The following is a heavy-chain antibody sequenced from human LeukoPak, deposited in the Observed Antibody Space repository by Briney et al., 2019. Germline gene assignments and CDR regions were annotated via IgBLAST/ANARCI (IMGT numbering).Heavy chain of an antibody. Sequence: SQTLSLTCTVSGGSISNGGYYWSWIRQHPGKGLEWIGYIYYSGSTYYNPSLKSRVTISADTSKNQFSLKLSSVTAADTAVYYCARLRAYCSSTSCYPGSPVDYWGQGTLVTVSS. CDR2: IYYSGST. J-gene: IGHJ4*02. CDR1: GGSISNGGYY. D-gene: IGHD2-2*01. CDR3: ARLRAYCSSTSCYPGSPVDY. V-gene: IGHV4-31*03.